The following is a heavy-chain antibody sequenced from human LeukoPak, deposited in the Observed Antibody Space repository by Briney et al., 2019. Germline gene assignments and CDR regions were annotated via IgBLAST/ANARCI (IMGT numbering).Heavy chain of an antibody. CDR3: ARLSGSAIYGSVSHFVVG. CDR1: GYSIHRGYS. V-gene: IGHV4-38-2*02. J-gene: IGHJ6*03. CDR2: IYHSGNT. Sequence: SDTLSLPYSVSGYSIHRGYSRGWIRQPPGKGLEGIGNIYHSGNTYYNPSLKRRVTISVDTSKNQFSLNLSSVTAADTAVYSCARLSGSAIYGSVSHFVVGWGKGGTVTVCS. D-gene: IGHD3-10*01.